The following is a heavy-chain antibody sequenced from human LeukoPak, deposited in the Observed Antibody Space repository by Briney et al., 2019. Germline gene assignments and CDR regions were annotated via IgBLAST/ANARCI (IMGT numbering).Heavy chain of an antibody. CDR2: IYYSGST. Sequence: SETLSLTCTVSGGSISSYYWSWIRQPPGKGLEWVGYIYYSGSTNYNPSLKSRVAISVDTSKNQFSLKLSSVTAADTAVYYCARVNSTSWYYYYYMDVWGKGTTVNVSS. V-gene: IGHV4-59*01. J-gene: IGHJ6*03. CDR3: ARVNSTSWYYYYYMDV. D-gene: IGHD6-13*01. CDR1: GGSISSYY.